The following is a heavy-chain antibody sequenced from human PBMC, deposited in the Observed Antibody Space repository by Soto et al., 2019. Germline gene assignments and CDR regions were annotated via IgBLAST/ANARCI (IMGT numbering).Heavy chain of an antibody. Sequence: SETLSLTCPVYGGSFSGYFGSWIRQPPGKGLEWIGEIFHGGSTNYSPSLKSRVTISVDTSKNQFSLELTSVTAADTAVYYCARPHYHDNTFYYYFDSWGQATLVTVSS. D-gene: IGHD3-16*01. CDR3: ARPHYHDNTFYYYFDS. CDR1: GGSFSGYF. CDR2: IFHGGST. V-gene: IGHV4-34*12. J-gene: IGHJ4*02.